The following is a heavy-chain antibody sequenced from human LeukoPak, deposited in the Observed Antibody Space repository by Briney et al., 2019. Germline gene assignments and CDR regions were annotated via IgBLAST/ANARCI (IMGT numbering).Heavy chain of an antibody. CDR1: GYTFTSYA. J-gene: IGHJ4*02. Sequence: ASVKVSSKASGYTFTSYAMHWVRQAPGQRLEWMGWINAGNGNTKYSQKFQGRVTITRDTSASTAYMELSSLRSEDTAVYYCARSRSGWYGHFDYWGQGTLGTVSS. CDR3: ARSRSGWYGHFDY. D-gene: IGHD6-19*01. V-gene: IGHV1-3*01. CDR2: INAGNGNT.